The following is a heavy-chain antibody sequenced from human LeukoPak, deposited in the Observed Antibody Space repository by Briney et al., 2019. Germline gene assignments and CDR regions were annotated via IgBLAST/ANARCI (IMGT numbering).Heavy chain of an antibody. CDR2: IFHNGTT. D-gene: IGHD3-22*01. CDR1: GGSISSSNW. J-gene: IGHJ1*01. CDR3: ARLGLYDSSGYYYV. Sequence: SETLSLTCAVSGGSISSSNWWSWVRQPPGKGLEWIGDIFHNGTTNFNPSLKSRLTISTDKSKNQFSLKLSSVTAADTAVYYCARLGLYDSSGYYYVWGQGTLVTVSS. V-gene: IGHV4-4*02.